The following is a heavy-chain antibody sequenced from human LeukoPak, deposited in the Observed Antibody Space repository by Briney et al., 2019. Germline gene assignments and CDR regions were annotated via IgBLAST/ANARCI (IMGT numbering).Heavy chain of an antibody. V-gene: IGHV1-18*01. CDR3: ARATVTTAVFDY. Sequence: ASVKVSCKASGYTFTSYGISWVRQAPGQGLEWMGWISAYSGNANYAQKLQGRVTMTTDTSTSTAYMELRSLRSDDTAVYYCARATVTTAVFDYWGQGTLVTVSS. J-gene: IGHJ4*02. D-gene: IGHD4-17*01. CDR2: ISAYSGNA. CDR1: GYTFTSYG.